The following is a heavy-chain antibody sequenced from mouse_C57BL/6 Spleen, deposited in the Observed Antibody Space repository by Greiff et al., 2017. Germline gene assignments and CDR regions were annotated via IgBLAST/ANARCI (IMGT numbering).Heavy chain of an antibody. CDR1: GFTFSSYG. CDR3: ARRRTIYDGPYYAMDY. V-gene: IGHV5-6*02. Sequence: EVKLMESGGDLVKPGGSLKLSCAASGFTFSSYGMSWVRQTPDKRLEWVATISSVGSYTYYPDSVKGRFTISRDNAKNTLYMQMSSLKSEDTAMYYCARRRTIYDGPYYAMDYWGQGTSVTVSS. CDR2: ISSVGSYT. J-gene: IGHJ4*01. D-gene: IGHD2-3*01.